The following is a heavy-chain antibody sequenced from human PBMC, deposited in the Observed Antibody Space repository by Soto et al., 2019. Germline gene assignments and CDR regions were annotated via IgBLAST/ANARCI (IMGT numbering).Heavy chain of an antibody. J-gene: IGHJ5*01. Sequence: KPSETLSLTCSVSGDSISNLDYFWAWIRQPPGQALEYIGYIYKSATTYYNPSFESRVAISVDTSKSQFSLNVTSATAADTAVYFCARGRYCLTGRCFPNWFESWGQGALVTVSS. CDR3: ARGRYCLTGRCFPNWFES. CDR1: GDSISNLDYF. D-gene: IGHD7-27*01. CDR2: IYKSATT. V-gene: IGHV4-30-4*01.